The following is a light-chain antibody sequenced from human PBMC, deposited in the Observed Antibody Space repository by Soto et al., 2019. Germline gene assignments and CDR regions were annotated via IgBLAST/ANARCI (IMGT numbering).Light chain of an antibody. CDR1: QSISSW. J-gene: IGKJ1*01. V-gene: IGKV1-5*03. CDR3: QQYSYFET. Sequence: DIQMTQSPSTLSASVGDRVTITCRASQSISSWLTWSQQKAGQAPKLLIYKASIVESGVPARFSGSGSGTEFALTISSLQPDDAATYYCQQYSYFETFGQGTRVEVK. CDR2: KAS.